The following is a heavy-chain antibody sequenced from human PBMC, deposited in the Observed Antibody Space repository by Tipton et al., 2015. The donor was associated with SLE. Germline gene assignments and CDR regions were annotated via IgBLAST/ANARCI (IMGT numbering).Heavy chain of an antibody. V-gene: IGHV3-23*03. J-gene: IGHJ6*02. CDR1: GFTFNTYA. D-gene: IGHD1-14*01. CDR3: AKSAVGVTAYYGMDV. Sequence: GSLRLSCAASGFTFNTYAMTWVRQAPGKGLDWLSVIYGASSTYYADSVKGRFTISRDNSKNTLYLQMNSLRAEDTAVYYCAKSAVGVTAYYGMDVWGQGTTVTVSS. CDR2: IYGASST.